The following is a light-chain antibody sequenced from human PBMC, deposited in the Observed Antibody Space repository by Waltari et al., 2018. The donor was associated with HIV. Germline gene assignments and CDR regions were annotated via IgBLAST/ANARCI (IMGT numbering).Light chain of an antibody. CDR3: QQYFTYPRT. CDR1: QGISTY. Sequence: DIQMTQSPSSLSASVGVSVTITCRASQGISTYLAWFQQKPGAAPKSLIYAASTLQSGVPSKFSGSGSGTDFTLTITSLQPEDFATYYCQQYFTYPRTFGQGTKVEFK. V-gene: IGKV1-16*02. CDR2: AAS. J-gene: IGKJ1*01.